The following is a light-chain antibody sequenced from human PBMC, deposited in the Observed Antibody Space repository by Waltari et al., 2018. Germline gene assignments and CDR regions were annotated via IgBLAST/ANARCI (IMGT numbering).Light chain of an antibody. CDR2: VNSDGSH. J-gene: IGLJ3*02. Sequence: QLVLTQSPSASASLGASVKPTCTLSSGHSGHIIAWHQQQPEKGPRYLMKVNSDGSHNKGDEIPDRFSGSSSGAERYLTISSVQSEDEADYYCQTGGHGTWVFGGGTTLTVL. CDR3: QTGGHGTWV. CDR1: SGHSGHI. V-gene: IGLV4-69*01.